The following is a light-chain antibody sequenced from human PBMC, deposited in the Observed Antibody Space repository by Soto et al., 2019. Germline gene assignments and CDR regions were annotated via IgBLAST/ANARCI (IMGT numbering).Light chain of an antibody. CDR1: QSVSDY. J-gene: IGKJ5*01. CDR3: QPRSNRFPIT. V-gene: IGKV3-11*01. CDR2: DTY. Sequence: EIVLTQSPASLSLSPGEGATLSCRASQSVSDYLAWYQQKPGQAPRLLIYDTYKRVTGIPSRFSGSGSGTDFTLTISSLEPKDFALYFCQPRSNRFPITFGQGTRLEIK.